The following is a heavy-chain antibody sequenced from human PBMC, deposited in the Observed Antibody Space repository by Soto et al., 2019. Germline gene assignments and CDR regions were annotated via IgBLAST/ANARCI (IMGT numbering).Heavy chain of an antibody. CDR3: ARNRGYPDY. CDR1: GGSISSSSYY. CDR2: IYYSGST. J-gene: IGHJ4*02. Sequence: WETLSLTCTVSGGSISSSSYYWGWIRQPPGKGLEWIGSIYYSGSTYYNPSLKSRVTISVDTSKNQFSLKLSSVTAADTAVYYCARNRGYPDYWGQGTLVTVSS. D-gene: IGHD3-22*01. V-gene: IGHV4-39*01.